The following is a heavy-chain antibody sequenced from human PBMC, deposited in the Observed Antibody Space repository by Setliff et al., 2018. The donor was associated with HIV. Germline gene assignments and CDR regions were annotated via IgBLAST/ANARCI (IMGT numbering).Heavy chain of an antibody. CDR2: INHSGGT. D-gene: IGHD6-19*01. CDR1: GESFTDYY. CDR3: VKRGIAVAGGWVPRNNWFDP. V-gene: IGHV4-34*01. J-gene: IGHJ5*02. Sequence: SSETLSLTCTVSGESFTDYYWSWIRQSPGKGLEWIGEINHSGGTNYYPSLKSGVTITVDTTKNQFSLQVKSVTAADTAVYFCVKRGIAVAGGWVPRNNWFDPWGQGSLVTVSS.